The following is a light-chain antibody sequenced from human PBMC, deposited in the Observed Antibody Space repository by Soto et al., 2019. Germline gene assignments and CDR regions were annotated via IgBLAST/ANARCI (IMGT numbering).Light chain of an antibody. CDR1: QSVSSSY. Sequence: EIVLTQSPGTLSLSPGERATLSCRASQSVSSSYLAWYQQKPGQAPRLLIYGASSRATGIPDRFSGSGSGTDFTLTNSRLEPEDSAVYYCQQYGSSPPYTFGQGTKQQIK. V-gene: IGKV3-20*01. CDR2: GAS. J-gene: IGKJ2*01. CDR3: QQYGSSPPYT.